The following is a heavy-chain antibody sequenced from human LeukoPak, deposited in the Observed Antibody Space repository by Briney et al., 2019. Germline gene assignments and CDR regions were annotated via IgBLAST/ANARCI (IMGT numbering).Heavy chain of an antibody. CDR1: GGSISSRNYY. CDR3: ARQISDYYYYYMDV. CDR2: IYYTETT. V-gene: IGHV4-39*01. D-gene: IGHD6-19*01. J-gene: IGHJ6*03. Sequence: SETLSLTCTVSGGSISSRNYYWGWVRQSPGKGLEWVGSIYYTETTYYNPSLESPVTISLDASKNQFSLKLRSVTAADTAQYYCARQISDYYYYYMDVWGTGTTVTVSS.